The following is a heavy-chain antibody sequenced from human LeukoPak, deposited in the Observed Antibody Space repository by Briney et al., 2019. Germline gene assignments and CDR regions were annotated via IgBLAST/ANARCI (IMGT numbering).Heavy chain of an antibody. CDR3: AAQRGGNWNHNFDY. J-gene: IGHJ4*02. V-gene: IGHV3-23*01. Sequence: PGGSLRLSCAASGFTFSSYAMSWVRQAPGKGLEWVSAISGSGGSTYYADSVKGRFTISRDNSKNTLYLQMNSLRAEDTAVYYCAAQRGGNWNHNFDYWGQGTLVTVSS. CDR2: ISGSGGST. D-gene: IGHD1-1*01. CDR1: GFTFSSYA.